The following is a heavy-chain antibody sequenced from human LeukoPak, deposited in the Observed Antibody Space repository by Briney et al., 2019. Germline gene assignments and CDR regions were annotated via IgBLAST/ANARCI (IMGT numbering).Heavy chain of an antibody. CDR1: GGSFSGYY. CDR2: INHSGSA. Sequence: PSETLSLTCAVYGGSFSGYYWSWIRQPPGKGLEWIGEINHSGSANYNPSLKRRVTISVDTSKNQFSLKLSSVTAADTAVYYCARASQVATIDYWGQGTLVTVSS. CDR3: ARASQVATIDY. V-gene: IGHV4-34*01. J-gene: IGHJ4*02. D-gene: IGHD5-12*01.